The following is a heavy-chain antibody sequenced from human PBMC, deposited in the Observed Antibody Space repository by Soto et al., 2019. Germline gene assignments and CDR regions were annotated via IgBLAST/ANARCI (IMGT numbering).Heavy chain of an antibody. CDR2: IIPMFGTA. J-gene: IGHJ4*02. CDR3: ARVGPAHYYDSSGYYSPLDY. CDR1: GDTFSSYA. V-gene: IGHV1-69*13. D-gene: IGHD3-22*01. Sequence: ASVKVSCKASGDTFSSYAINWVRQAPGQGLELMGGIIPMFGTANYAQKFKGRVTITAGESTSTVYMELSSLRSEDTAVYYCARVGPAHYYDSSGYYSPLDYWGQGSLVTVSS.